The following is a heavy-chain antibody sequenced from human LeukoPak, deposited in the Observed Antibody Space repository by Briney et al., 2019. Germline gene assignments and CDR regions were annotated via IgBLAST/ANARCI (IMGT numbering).Heavy chain of an antibody. D-gene: IGHD6-6*01. CDR3: ARPPIAAHPVDY. J-gene: IGHJ4*02. CDR1: GYSFTSYW. Sequence: GESLKISCKGSGYSFTSYWIGWVRQMPGKGLECMGIIYPVDSDTSYSPSLQGQVTIPADKSISTAYLQWSSLKASDTAMYYFARPPIAAHPVDYWGQGTLVTVSS. CDR2: IYPVDSDT. V-gene: IGHV5-51*01.